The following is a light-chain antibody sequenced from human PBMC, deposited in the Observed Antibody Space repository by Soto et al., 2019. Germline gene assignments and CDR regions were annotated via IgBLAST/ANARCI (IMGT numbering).Light chain of an antibody. CDR3: QQYNSYL. Sequence: DIPMTKSPSTLSASVGDRVTITCRASQSISSWLAWYQQKPGKAPQLLIYDASSLESGVPSRFRGSGSGTEFTLTISSLQPDDFATYYCQQYNSYLFGPGTKVDSK. CDR2: DAS. V-gene: IGKV1-5*01. CDR1: QSISSW. J-gene: IGKJ3*01.